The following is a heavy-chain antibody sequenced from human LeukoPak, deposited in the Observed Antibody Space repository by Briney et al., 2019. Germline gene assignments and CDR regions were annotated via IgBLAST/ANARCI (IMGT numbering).Heavy chain of an antibody. D-gene: IGHD3-3*01. J-gene: IGHJ5*02. V-gene: IGHV4-34*01. CDR1: GGSFSGYY. CDR3: ARGGRITIFGVAADNWFDP. Sequence: SETLSLTCAVYGGSFSGYYWSWIRQPPGKGLEGIGEINHSGSTKYNPSLKSRVTISIDTSKYQFSLKLSSVTAADTAVYYCARGGRITIFGVAADNWFDPWGQGTLVTVSS. CDR2: INHSGST.